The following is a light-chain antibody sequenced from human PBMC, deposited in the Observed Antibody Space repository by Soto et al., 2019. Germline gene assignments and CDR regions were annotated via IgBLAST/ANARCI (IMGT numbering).Light chain of an antibody. J-gene: IGLJ1*01. CDR3: QVWDSSSDHYV. CDR1: SSDIGSYNR. Sequence: QSVLTQPASVSGSPGQSITISCTGTSSDIGSYNRVSWYQQPPGTAPKLIIYEVNNRPSGVPDRFSGSKSGNTATLTISRVEAGDEADYYCQVWDSSSDHYVFGTGTKLTVL. V-gene: IGLV2-18*01. CDR2: EVN.